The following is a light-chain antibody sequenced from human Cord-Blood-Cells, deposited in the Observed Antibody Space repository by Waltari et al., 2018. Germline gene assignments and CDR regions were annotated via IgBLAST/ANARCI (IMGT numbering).Light chain of an antibody. V-gene: IGLV1-40*01. CDR1: SSNIGAGYD. CDR3: QSYDSSFYV. CDR2: GNS. J-gene: IGLJ1*01. Sequence: QSVLTQPPSVSGAPGQRVTIPCTGSSSNIGAGYDVHWYQQLPGTAPKLLLDGNSHRPSGVPDRFSGSKSGTSASLAITGLQAEDEADYYCQSYDSSFYVFGTGTKVTVL.